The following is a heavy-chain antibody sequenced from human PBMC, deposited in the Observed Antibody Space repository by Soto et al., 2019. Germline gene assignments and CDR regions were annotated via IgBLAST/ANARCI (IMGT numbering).Heavy chain of an antibody. D-gene: IGHD4-17*01. J-gene: IGHJ3*02. V-gene: IGHV3-66*01. CDR3: ARTHGYGDYGHDAFDI. Sequence: GGSLRLSCAASGLTVSSSYMSWVRQAPGKGPEWVSLIYSGGTTYYADSVKGRFTISRDNSKNTLYLQMNSLRVEDTAVYYCARTHGYGDYGHDAFDIWGQGTMVTVSS. CDR2: IYSGGTT. CDR1: GLTVSSSY.